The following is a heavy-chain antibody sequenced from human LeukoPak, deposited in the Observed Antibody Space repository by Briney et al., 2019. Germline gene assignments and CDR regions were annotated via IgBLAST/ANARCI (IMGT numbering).Heavy chain of an antibody. Sequence: GGSLRLSCAASGFTFSNYAMTWVRQAPGKGLESVSTITSSGASTYYADSVKGRFTISRDNSKNRLYLQMSSLRAEDTAVYYCVKGKSGYYDSSGYLTWGQGTLVTVSS. J-gene: IGHJ4*02. CDR2: ITSSGAST. V-gene: IGHV3-23*01. D-gene: IGHD3-22*01. CDR1: GFTFSNYA. CDR3: VKGKSGYYDSSGYLT.